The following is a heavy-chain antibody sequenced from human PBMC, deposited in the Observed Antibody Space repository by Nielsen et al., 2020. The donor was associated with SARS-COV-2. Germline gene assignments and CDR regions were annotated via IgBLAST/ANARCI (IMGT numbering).Heavy chain of an antibody. D-gene: IGHD2-15*01. V-gene: IGHV3-7*03. Sequence: GGSLRLSCAASGFTFSDYYMSWVRQAPGKGLEWVANIKQDGSEKYYVDSVKGRFTISRDNAKNSLYLQMNSLRAEDTAVYYCARGWSLDYWGQGTLVTVSS. CDR1: GFTFSDYY. J-gene: IGHJ4*02. CDR3: ARGWSLDY. CDR2: IKQDGSEK.